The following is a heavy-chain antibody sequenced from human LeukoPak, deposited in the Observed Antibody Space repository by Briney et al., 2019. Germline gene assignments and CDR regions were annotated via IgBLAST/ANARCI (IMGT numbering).Heavy chain of an antibody. D-gene: IGHD1-26*01. Sequence: SETLSLTCTVSGGSISSYYWSWIRQPPGKGLEWIGYIYYSGSTNYNPSLKSRVTISVDTSKNQFSLKLSSVTAADTAVYCCARGGGYYTPTFDYWGQGTLVTVSS. CDR1: GGSISSYY. CDR3: ARGGGYYTPTFDY. V-gene: IGHV4-59*01. J-gene: IGHJ4*02. CDR2: IYYSGST.